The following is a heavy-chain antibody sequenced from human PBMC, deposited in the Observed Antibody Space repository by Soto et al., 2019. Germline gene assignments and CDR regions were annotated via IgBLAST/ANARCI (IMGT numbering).Heavy chain of an antibody. Sequence: PGGSLRLSCAASGFTFSSYSMNWVRQAPGKGLEWVSSISSSSSYIYYADSVKGRFTISRDNAKNSLYLQMNSLRAEDTAVYYCASTYCSGGSCYRGPTFDPWGQGTLVTVSS. J-gene: IGHJ5*02. CDR1: GFTFSSYS. CDR2: ISSSSSYI. CDR3: ASTYCSGGSCYRGPTFDP. V-gene: IGHV3-21*01. D-gene: IGHD2-15*01.